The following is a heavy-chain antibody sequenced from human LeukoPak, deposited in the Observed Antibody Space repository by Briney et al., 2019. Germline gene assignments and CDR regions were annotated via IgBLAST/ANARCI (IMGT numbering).Heavy chain of an antibody. V-gene: IGHV3-30*03. CDR1: GFSFSSFG. CDR3: ARDSAVTIFFSPLMDV. Sequence: GGSLRLSCLVSGFSFSSFGMHWVRQAPGKGLEWVAVTSNDGSDKYYADPVKGRFTISRDNSKSTLSLLMNSLRDEDTAVYYCARDSAVTIFFSPLMDVWGQGTTVTVSS. D-gene: IGHD3-9*01. J-gene: IGHJ6*02. CDR2: TSNDGSDK.